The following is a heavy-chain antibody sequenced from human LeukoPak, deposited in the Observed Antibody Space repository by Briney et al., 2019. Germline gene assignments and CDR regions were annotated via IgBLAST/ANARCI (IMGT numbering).Heavy chain of an antibody. D-gene: IGHD1-1*01. Sequence: GGSLRLSCAASGFTFTTYSMTWVRQAPGKGLEWVSTINPGGITTYYADSVKGRFTISRDNSKNTASLQMDSLRADDTAVYYCAKDRAGTPWADWGQGTLVTVSS. CDR3: AKDRAGTPWAD. CDR1: GFTFTTYS. V-gene: IGHV3-23*01. CDR2: INPGGITT. J-gene: IGHJ4*02.